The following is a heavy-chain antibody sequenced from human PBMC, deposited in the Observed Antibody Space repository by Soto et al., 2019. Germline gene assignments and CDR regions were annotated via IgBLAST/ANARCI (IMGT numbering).Heavy chain of an antibody. CDR1: GCSFTSYW. CDR3: ARQDIVVAPAPFFDP. V-gene: IGHV5-51*01. D-gene: IGHD2-2*01. Sequence: RGESLKISCKGSGCSFTSYWIGWVRQMPGKGLEWMGIIYPGDSDTRYSPSFQGQVTISADKSISTAYLQWSSLKASDTAMYYCARQDIVVAPAPFFDPWGQGTLVTVSS. CDR2: IYPGDSDT. J-gene: IGHJ5*02.